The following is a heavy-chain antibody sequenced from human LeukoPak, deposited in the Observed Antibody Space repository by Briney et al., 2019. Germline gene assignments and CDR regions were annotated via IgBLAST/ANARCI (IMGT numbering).Heavy chain of an antibody. J-gene: IGHJ6*02. V-gene: IGHV4-39*07. Sequence: SETLSLTCTVSGGSISSSSYYWGWIRQPPGKGLEWIGSIYYSGSTYYNPSLKSRVTISVDTSKNQFSLKLSSVTAADTAVYYCARGKYCSSTSCRRNYYYYGMDVWGQGTTVTVSS. CDR3: ARGKYCSSTSCRRNYYYYGMDV. CDR2: IYYSGST. CDR1: GGSISSSSYY. D-gene: IGHD2-2*01.